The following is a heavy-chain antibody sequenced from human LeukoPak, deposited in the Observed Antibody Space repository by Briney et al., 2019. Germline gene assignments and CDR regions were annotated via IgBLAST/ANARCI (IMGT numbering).Heavy chain of an antibody. D-gene: IGHD3-22*01. J-gene: IGHJ4*02. Sequence: GGSLRLSCAASGFTFSDYSMDWVRQAPGKGLEWVSSISTTSSYIYYADSVKGRFTISRDNAKNSLYLQMNSLRADDTAVYFCARDIYDDSGYFRRGLDYWGQGILVTVSS. CDR3: ARDIYDDSGYFRRGLDY. V-gene: IGHV3-21*01. CDR2: ISTTSSYI. CDR1: GFTFSDYS.